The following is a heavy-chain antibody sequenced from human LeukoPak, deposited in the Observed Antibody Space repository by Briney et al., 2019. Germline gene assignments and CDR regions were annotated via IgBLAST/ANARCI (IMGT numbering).Heavy chain of an antibody. D-gene: IGHD3-10*01. J-gene: IGHJ3*02. CDR1: GFTFSSYA. V-gene: IGHV3-30*12. Sequence: QPGRSLRLSCEASGFTFSSYAMHWVRQAPGKGLEWVAVISYDGSNKYYADSVKGRFTISRDNSKNTLYLQMNSLRAEDTAVYYCAREGERRHAAAFDIWGQGTLVTVSS. CDR3: AREGERRHAAAFDI. CDR2: ISYDGSNK.